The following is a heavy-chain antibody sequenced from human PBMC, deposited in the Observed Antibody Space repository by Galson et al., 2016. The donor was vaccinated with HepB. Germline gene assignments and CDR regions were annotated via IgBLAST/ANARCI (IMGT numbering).Heavy chain of an antibody. CDR3: ARGGENSWYENDAFDI. J-gene: IGHJ3*02. CDR1: GGSVNSGAWY. Sequence: ETLSLTCTVSGGSVNSGAWYWSWIRQPPGKGLQWIGYVFYSGSGNTNYNPSLQSRVTISVDTSKNQFSLNLNSMTAADTAVYYCARGGENSWYENDAFDIWGQGTVITVSS. V-gene: IGHV4-61*08. CDR2: VFYSGSGNT. D-gene: IGHD6-13*01.